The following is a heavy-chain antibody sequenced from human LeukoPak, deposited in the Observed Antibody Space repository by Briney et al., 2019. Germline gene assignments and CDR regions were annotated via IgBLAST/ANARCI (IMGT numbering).Heavy chain of an antibody. CDR2: INPTSGGT. D-gene: IGHD4-23*01. CDR1: GYTLTGYY. V-gene: IGHV1-2*02. J-gene: IGHJ4*02. CDR3: ARGSVTTVVPPSNY. Sequence: ASVKASCKASGYTLTGYYMHWVRQAPGQGLEWMGWINPTSGGTNYAQKFQGRVTMTRDTSISTAYMEPSRLRSDDTAVYYCARGSVTTVVPPSNYWGQGTLVTVSS.